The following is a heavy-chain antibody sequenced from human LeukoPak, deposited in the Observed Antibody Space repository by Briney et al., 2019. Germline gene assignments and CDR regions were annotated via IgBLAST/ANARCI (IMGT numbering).Heavy chain of an antibody. D-gene: IGHD6-13*01. CDR3: ARDREQQLAGFDY. CDR2: IYYSGST. CDR1: GFTFDDYA. Sequence: GSLRLSCAASGFTFDDYAMHWVRQAPGKGLEWIGYIYYSGSTNYNPSLKSRVTISVDTSKNQFSLKLSSVTAADTAVYYCARDREQQLAGFDYWGQGTLVTVSS. V-gene: IGHV4-59*12. J-gene: IGHJ4*02.